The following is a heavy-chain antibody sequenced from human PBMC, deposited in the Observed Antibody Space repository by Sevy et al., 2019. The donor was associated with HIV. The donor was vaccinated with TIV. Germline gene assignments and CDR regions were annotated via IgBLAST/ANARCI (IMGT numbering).Heavy chain of an antibody. V-gene: IGHV1-8*01. CDR1: GYTSTSYD. CDR3: ARDTYYYDSSGYFIFDS. CDR2: MNPNSGNT. J-gene: IGHJ4*02. D-gene: IGHD3-22*01. Sequence: ASVKVSCKASGYTSTSYDINWVRQATGQGLEWMGWMNPNSGNTGYAQKFQGRVTMTRNTSISTAYMELSSLRSEDTAVYYCARDTYYYDSSGYFIFDSWGQGTLVTVSS.